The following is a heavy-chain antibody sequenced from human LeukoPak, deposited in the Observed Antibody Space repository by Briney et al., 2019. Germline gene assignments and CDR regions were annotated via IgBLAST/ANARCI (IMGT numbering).Heavy chain of an antibody. CDR2: YYSGST. Sequence: YYSGSTYYNPSLRSRVTISVDTSKNQFSLKLSSVTAADTAVYYCARDYDFWSGSYYYGMDVWGQGTTVTVSS. CDR3: ARDYDFWSGSYYYGMDV. J-gene: IGHJ6*02. D-gene: IGHD3-3*01. V-gene: IGHV4-31*02.